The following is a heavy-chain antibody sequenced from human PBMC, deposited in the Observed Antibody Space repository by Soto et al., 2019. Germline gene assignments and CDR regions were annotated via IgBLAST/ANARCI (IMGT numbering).Heavy chain of an antibody. CDR3: FTDYTRIRGVISYFDY. Sequence: GGSLRLSCAASGFTFSNAWISWVRQAPWKGLQWVGRITSKTGDGTTDYAAPVKGRFTISRDDSKNTLYLQMNNLSTEDTALYYCFTDYTRIRGVISYFDYWGQRVLVTVCS. V-gene: IGHV3-15*01. CDR1: GFTFSNAW. CDR2: ITSKTGDGTT. D-gene: IGHD3-10*01. J-gene: IGHJ4*02.